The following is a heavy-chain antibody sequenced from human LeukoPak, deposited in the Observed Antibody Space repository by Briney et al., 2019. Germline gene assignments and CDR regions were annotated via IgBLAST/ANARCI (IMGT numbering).Heavy chain of an antibody. Sequence: PSETLSLTCTVPGGSISSSSYYWGWIRQPPGKGLEWIGSIYYSGSTYYNPSLKSRVTISVDTSKNQFSLKLSSVTAADTAVYYCARHGEFGYNYVRAFDIWGQGTMVTVSS. CDR3: ARHGEFGYNYVRAFDI. J-gene: IGHJ3*02. D-gene: IGHD5-24*01. CDR1: GGSISSSSYY. CDR2: IYYSGST. V-gene: IGHV4-39*01.